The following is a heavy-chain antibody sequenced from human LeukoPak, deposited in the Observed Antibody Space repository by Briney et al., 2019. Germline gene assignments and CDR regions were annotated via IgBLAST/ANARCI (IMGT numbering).Heavy chain of an antibody. Sequence: GASVKVSCTASGYTFTIYYMHWVRQAPGQGLEWMGGIIPIFGTANYAQKFQGRVTITADESTSTAYMELSSLRSEDTAVYYCARGRKELRFDYWGQGTLVTVSS. D-gene: IGHD1-7*01. CDR1: GYTFTIYY. CDR3: ARGRKELRFDY. CDR2: IIPIFGTA. J-gene: IGHJ4*02. V-gene: IGHV1-69*13.